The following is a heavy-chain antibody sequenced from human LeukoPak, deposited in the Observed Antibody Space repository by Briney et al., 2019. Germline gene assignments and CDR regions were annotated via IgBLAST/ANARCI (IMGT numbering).Heavy chain of an antibody. J-gene: IGHJ4*02. D-gene: IGHD3-9*01. V-gene: IGHV3-48*03. CDR3: AREGLRYFDWSPALDY. Sequence: GGSLRLSCAPSGFTFSSYEMNWVRQAPGKGLEWVSYISSSGSTIYYADSVKGRFTISRDNAKNSLYLQMNSLRAEDTAVYYCAREGLRYFDWSPALDYWGQGTLVTVSS. CDR2: ISSSGSTI. CDR1: GFTFSSYE.